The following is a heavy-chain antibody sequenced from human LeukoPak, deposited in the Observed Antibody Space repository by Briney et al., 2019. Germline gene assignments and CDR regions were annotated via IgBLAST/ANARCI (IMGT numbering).Heavy chain of an antibody. V-gene: IGHV3-30-3*01. CDR3: ARDRFYSGSTY. CDR1: GFTFSSYA. D-gene: IGHD1-26*01. J-gene: IGHJ4*02. CDR2: ISYDGSNK. Sequence: GGSLRLSCAASGFTFSSYAMHWVRQAPGKGLEWVAVISYDGSNKYYADSVKGRFTISRDNSKNTLYLQMNSLRAEDTAVYYCARDRFYSGSTYWGQGTLVTVSS.